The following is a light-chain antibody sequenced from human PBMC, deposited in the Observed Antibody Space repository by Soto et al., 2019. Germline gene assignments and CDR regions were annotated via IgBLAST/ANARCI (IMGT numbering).Light chain of an antibody. V-gene: IGKV1-39*01. J-gene: IGKJ4*01. CDR2: AAS. Sequence: DIQMTQSPSSLSASVGDRVTISCRASQSISSYLNWYQQKPGKAPKLLIYAASSLQGGLPSRFSGSGSETDFTLTISSLQPEDFATYYCQQCYNTPLTFGGGTKVEIK. CDR1: QSISSY. CDR3: QQCYNTPLT.